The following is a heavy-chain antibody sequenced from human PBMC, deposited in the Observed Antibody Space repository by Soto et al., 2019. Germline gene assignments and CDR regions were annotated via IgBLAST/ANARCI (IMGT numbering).Heavy chain of an antibody. D-gene: IGHD1-26*01. Sequence: GGSLRLSCAASGFTVSINFMSWVRQAPGKGLEWISIIYSAGNTYYADSVKGRFTISRDNSKNTLYLQMNSLGAEDTAVYYCARDFVVGGPTINYYYGMDVWGQGTTVTVSS. CDR3: ARDFVVGGPTINYYYGMDV. CDR1: GFTVSINF. J-gene: IGHJ6*02. CDR2: IYSAGNT. V-gene: IGHV3-66*01.